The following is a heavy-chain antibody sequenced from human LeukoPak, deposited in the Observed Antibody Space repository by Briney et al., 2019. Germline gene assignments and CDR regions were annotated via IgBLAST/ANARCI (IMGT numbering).Heavy chain of an antibody. Sequence: ASVKVSCKASGYTFTSYDFNWVRQATGQRPEWMGWMSPNSGDTGYAQKFQDRATMTRNTSISTAYMELSSLRSDDTAVYYCARGPPNWGYDYWGQGTLLTVSS. J-gene: IGHJ4*02. CDR2: MSPNSGDT. V-gene: IGHV1-8*01. CDR3: ARGPPNWGYDY. D-gene: IGHD7-27*01. CDR1: GYTFTSYD.